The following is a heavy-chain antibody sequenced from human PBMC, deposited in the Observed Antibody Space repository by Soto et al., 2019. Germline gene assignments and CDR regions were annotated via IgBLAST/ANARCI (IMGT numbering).Heavy chain of an antibody. D-gene: IGHD6-13*01. CDR2: IYHSGST. CDR3: ARIRSSSWYRGGSTFDY. J-gene: IGHJ4*02. CDR1: GGSISSSNW. V-gene: IGHV4-4*02. Sequence: SETLSLTCAVSGGSISSSNWWSWVRQPPGKGLEWIGEIYHSGSTNYNPSLKSRVTISVDKSKNQFSLKLSSVTAADTAMYYCARIRSSSWYRGGSTFDYWGQGTLVTVSS.